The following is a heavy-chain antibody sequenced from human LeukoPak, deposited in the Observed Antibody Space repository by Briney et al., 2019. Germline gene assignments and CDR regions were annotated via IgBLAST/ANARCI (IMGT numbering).Heavy chain of an antibody. V-gene: IGHV7-4-1*02. CDR2: INTNTGNP. J-gene: IGHJ4*02. Sequence: ASVKVSCKASGYTFTSYAMNWVRQAPGQGLGWMGWINTNTGNPTYAQGFTGRFVFSLDTSVSTAYLQISSLKAEDTAVYYCARGSVGYYDFWSGYYTGYYFDYWGQGTLVTVSS. CDR1: GYTFTSYA. CDR3: ARGSVGYYDFWSGYYTGYYFDY. D-gene: IGHD3-3*01.